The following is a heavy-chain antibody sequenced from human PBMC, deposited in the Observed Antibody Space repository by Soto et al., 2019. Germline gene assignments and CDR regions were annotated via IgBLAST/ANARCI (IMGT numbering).Heavy chain of an antibody. V-gene: IGHV1-69*06. CDR3: AREVAAAGTEGEVDYYYGMDV. J-gene: IGHJ6*02. D-gene: IGHD6-13*01. CDR1: GGTFSSYA. Sequence: GASVKVSCKASGGTFSSYAISWVRQAPGQGLEWMGGIIPIFGTANYAQKFQGRVTITADKSTSTAYMELSSLRSEDTAVYYCAREVAAAGTEGEVDYYYGMDVWGQGTTVTVSS. CDR2: IIPIFGTA.